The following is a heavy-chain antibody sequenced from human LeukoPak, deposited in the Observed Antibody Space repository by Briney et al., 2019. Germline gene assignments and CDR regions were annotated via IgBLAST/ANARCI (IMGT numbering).Heavy chain of an antibody. V-gene: IGHV3-30*18. CDR2: ISYDGSNK. CDR3: AKGTTAMVFFDY. J-gene: IGHJ4*02. D-gene: IGHD5-18*01. Sequence: PGGSLRLSCAASGFTFSSYGMHRVRQAPGKGLEWVAVISYDGSNKYYADSVKGRFTISRDNSKNTLYLQMNSLRAEDTAVYYCAKGTTAMVFFDYWGQGTLVTVSS. CDR1: GFTFSSYG.